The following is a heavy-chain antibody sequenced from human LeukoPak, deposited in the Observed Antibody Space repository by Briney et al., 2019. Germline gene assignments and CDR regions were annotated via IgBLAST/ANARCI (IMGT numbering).Heavy chain of an antibody. CDR3: AKIYGTFDY. CDR2: ISGSGSST. J-gene: IGHJ4*02. CDR1: GFTFSGYA. V-gene: IGHV3-23*01. Sequence: PGGSLRLSCAASGFTFSGYAMSWVRQAPGKGLEWVSAISGSGSSTFYADSVKGRFTISRDNSKNTVYLQMNSLRAEDTALYYCAKIYGTFDYWGQGTLVTVSS. D-gene: IGHD4-17*01.